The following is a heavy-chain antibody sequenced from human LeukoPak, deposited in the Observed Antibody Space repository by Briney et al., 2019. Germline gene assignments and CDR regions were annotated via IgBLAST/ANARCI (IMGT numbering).Heavy chain of an antibody. CDR2: INTYHGKT. CDR1: GYTFTSYG. Sequence: ASVTVSCKPSGYTFTSYGITWVRQAPGQGLEWMGWINTYHGKTNYAQKLQGRVTMTTDTSTSTVYMDLRSLTSDDTAVYYCARAPTTGDPRGWDDYYYMDVWGNGTTVTVSS. D-gene: IGHD7-27*01. V-gene: IGHV1-18*01. J-gene: IGHJ6*03. CDR3: ARAPTTGDPRGWDDYYYMDV.